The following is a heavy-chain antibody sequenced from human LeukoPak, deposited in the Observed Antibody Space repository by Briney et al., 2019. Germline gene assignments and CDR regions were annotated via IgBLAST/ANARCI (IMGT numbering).Heavy chain of an antibody. J-gene: IGHJ4*02. CDR1: GGSFSGYY. V-gene: IGHV4-34*01. CDR2: INHSGST. Sequence: SETLSLTCAVYGGSFSGYYWSWIRQPPGKGLEWIGEINHSGSTNYNPSLKSRVTISVDTSKNQFSLKLSSVPAADTAVYYCASPSGGWYSNWGQGTLVTVSS. CDR3: ASPSGGWYSN. D-gene: IGHD6-19*01.